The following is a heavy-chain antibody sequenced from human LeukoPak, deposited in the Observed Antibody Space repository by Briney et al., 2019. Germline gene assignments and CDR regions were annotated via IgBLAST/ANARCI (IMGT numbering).Heavy chain of an antibody. CDR1: GFTFGDYA. V-gene: IGHV3-49*03. D-gene: IGHD1-26*01. CDR2: IRSKIYGGTT. J-gene: IGHJ6*02. Sequence: GGSLRLSCTASGFTFGDYAMSWFRQAPGKGLEWVGFIRSKIYGGTTENAASVKGRFTISRDDSKSIAYLQMNSLKTEDTAVYYCSRASGSSPMDVWGQGTTVTVSS. CDR3: SRASGSSPMDV.